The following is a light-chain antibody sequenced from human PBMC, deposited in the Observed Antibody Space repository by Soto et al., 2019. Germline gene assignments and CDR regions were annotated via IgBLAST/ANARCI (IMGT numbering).Light chain of an antibody. Sequence: DIQMTQSPSTLSASVGDRVTITCRASQSVDTWLAWYQQKAGKAPRVLISKASNLESGVPSRFSGSGFGTEFTLTISSLQPDDFATYYCQQYRTYWTFGQGTKVEIK. CDR2: KAS. V-gene: IGKV1-5*03. CDR3: QQYRTYWT. CDR1: QSVDTW. J-gene: IGKJ1*01.